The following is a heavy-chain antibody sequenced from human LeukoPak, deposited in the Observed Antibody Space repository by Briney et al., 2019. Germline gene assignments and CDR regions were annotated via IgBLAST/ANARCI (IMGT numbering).Heavy chain of an antibody. V-gene: IGHV3-21*01. CDR1: GFTFSSYS. CDR2: ISSSSSYI. Sequence: GGSLRLSCAASGFTFSSYSMNWVRQAAGKGLEWVSSISSSSSYIYYADSVKGRFTISRDNAKNSLYLQMNSLRAEDTAVYYCARADFWSGYNIYYYYYGMDVWGQGTTVTVSS. CDR3: ARADFWSGYNIYYYYYGMDV. D-gene: IGHD3-3*01. J-gene: IGHJ6*02.